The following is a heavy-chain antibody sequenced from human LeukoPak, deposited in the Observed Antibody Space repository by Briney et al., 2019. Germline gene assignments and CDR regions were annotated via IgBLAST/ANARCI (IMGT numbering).Heavy chain of an antibody. CDR2: ISSSSSYI. D-gene: IGHD3-22*01. Sequence: GGSLRLSCAASGFTFSDYSMNWVRQAPGKGLEWVSSISSSSSYIYYADSVKGRFTISRDNAKNSLYLQMNSLRAEDTAVYYCARDPSYPGYDSSGPLDYWGQGTLVTVSS. V-gene: IGHV3-21*01. CDR1: GFTFSDYS. J-gene: IGHJ4*02. CDR3: ARDPSYPGYDSSGPLDY.